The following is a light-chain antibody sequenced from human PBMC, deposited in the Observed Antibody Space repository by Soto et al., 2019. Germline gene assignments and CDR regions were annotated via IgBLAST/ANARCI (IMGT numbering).Light chain of an antibody. V-gene: IGKV3-20*01. Sequence: EIVLTQSPGTLSLSPGERATLSCRASKSVSSGYLAWYQQKPGQAPSLLIYGASSRATGIPDRFSGSGSGTDFTLTISRLEPEDFAVYFCQQYSNSPQTFGQGTKVEIK. J-gene: IGKJ1*01. CDR3: QQYSNSPQT. CDR1: KSVSSGY. CDR2: GAS.